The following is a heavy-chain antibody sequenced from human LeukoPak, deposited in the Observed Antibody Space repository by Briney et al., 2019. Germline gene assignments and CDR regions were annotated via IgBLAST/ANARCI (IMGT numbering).Heavy chain of an antibody. V-gene: IGHV3-15*01. CDR3: AADTPVPLAQIDY. CDR1: GFTFSGYW. D-gene: IGHD2/OR15-2a*01. CDR2: VRAKTDGGTT. Sequence: GGSLRLSCAASGFTFSGYWMQWVRQAPGKGLEWVGRVRAKTDGGTTEDAAPVKGRFSISRDDSTNTVYLQMNSLITEDTAIYYCAADTPVPLAQIDYWGQGALVTVSS. J-gene: IGHJ4*02.